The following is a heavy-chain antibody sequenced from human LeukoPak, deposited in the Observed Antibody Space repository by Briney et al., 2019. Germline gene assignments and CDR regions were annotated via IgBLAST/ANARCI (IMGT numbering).Heavy chain of an antibody. Sequence: PSETLSLTCTVSGGSISSGGYYWSWIRQHPGKGLEWIGYIYYSGSTYYNQSLKSRVTISVDTSKNQFSLKLSSVTAADTAVYYCARDLSRGQLGRAFDIWGQGTMVTVSS. D-gene: IGHD6-6*01. CDR2: IYYSGST. CDR3: ARDLSRGQLGRAFDI. V-gene: IGHV4-31*03. J-gene: IGHJ3*02. CDR1: GGSISSGGYY.